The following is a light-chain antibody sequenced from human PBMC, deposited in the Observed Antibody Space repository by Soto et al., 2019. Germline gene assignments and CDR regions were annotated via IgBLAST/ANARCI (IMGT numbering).Light chain of an antibody. CDR1: QSISSW. V-gene: IGKV1-5*01. CDR2: DAS. CDR3: QQYDNHKPLT. Sequence: DIQMTQSPSTLSASVGDRVTITCRASQSISSWLAWYQQKPGKAPKLLIFDASSLESGTPSRFSGRRSGTQFTLTINGLRPDDFATYYCQQYDNHKPLTFGGGTKVDIK. J-gene: IGKJ4*01.